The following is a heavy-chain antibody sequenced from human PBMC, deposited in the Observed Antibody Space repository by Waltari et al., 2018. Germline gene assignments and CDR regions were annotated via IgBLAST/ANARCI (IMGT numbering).Heavy chain of an antibody. V-gene: IGHV1-69-2*01. CDR3: ARTKSGWPVSPQYYMDV. Sequence: EVQLVQSGAEVKKPGATVKISCKVSGYTFTDYYMHWVQQAPGKGLEWMGLVDPEDGETIYAEKFQGRVTITADTSTDTAYMELSSLRSEDTAVYYCARTKSGWPVSPQYYMDVWGKGTTVTVSS. D-gene: IGHD6-19*01. CDR2: VDPEDGET. J-gene: IGHJ6*03. CDR1: GYTFTDYY.